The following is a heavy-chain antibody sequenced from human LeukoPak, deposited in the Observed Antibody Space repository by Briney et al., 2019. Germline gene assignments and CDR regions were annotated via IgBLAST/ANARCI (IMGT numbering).Heavy chain of an antibody. CDR1: GFTFSSYG. V-gene: IGHV3-23*01. CDR2: ISGSGGST. D-gene: IGHD6-13*01. CDR3: AKEYSSSWPGFDY. Sequence: PGESLRLSCAASGFTFSSYGMCWVRQAPGKGLEWVSAISGSGGSTYYADSVKGRFTISRDNSKNTLYLQMNSLRAEDTAVYYCAKEYSSSWPGFDYWGQGTLVTVSS. J-gene: IGHJ4*02.